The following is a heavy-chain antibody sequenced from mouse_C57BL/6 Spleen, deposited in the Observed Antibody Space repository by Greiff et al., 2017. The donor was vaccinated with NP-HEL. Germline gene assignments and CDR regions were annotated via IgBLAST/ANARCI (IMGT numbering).Heavy chain of an antibody. CDR3: ARHGSSYGYFDV. V-gene: IGHV1-80*01. CDR2: IYPGDGDT. D-gene: IGHD1-1*01. J-gene: IGHJ1*03. CDR1: GYAFSSYW. Sequence: VQLQQSGAELVKPGASVKISCKASGYAFSSYWMNWVKQRPGKGLEWIGQIYPGDGDTNYNGKFKGKATLTADKSSSTAYMQLSSLTSEDSAVDFCARHGSSYGYFDVWGTGTTVTVSS.